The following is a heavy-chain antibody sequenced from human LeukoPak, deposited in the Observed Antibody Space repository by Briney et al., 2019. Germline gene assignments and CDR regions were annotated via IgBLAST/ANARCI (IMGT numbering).Heavy chain of an antibody. Sequence: SENLSLTCTVSGDSISSGDYYWSWIRQPPGKGLEWIGYISYSGNTYHNPSLKSRVTISVDTSKNQFSLKLSSVTAADTAVYYCARVGYYDSGGAFDYWGRGTLVTVSS. CDR1: GDSISSGDYY. D-gene: IGHD3-10*01. CDR3: ARVGYYDSGGAFDY. CDR2: ISYSGNT. V-gene: IGHV4-30-4*01. J-gene: IGHJ4*02.